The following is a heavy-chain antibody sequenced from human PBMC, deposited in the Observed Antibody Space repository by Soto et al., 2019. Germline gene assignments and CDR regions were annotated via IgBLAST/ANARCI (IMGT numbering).Heavy chain of an antibody. D-gene: IGHD4-17*01. CDR1: GGSFSGYY. CDR2: INHSGST. Sequence: SETLSLTCAVYGGSFSGYYWSWIRQPPGKGLEWIGEINHSGSTNYNPSLKSRVTISVDTSKNQFSLKLSSVTAANTAVYYCARLMDYGDYQSDYWGQGTLVTVSS. J-gene: IGHJ4*02. CDR3: ARLMDYGDYQSDY. V-gene: IGHV4-34*01.